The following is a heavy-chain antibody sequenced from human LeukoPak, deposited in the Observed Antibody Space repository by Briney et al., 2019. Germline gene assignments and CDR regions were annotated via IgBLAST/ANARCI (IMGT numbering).Heavy chain of an antibody. D-gene: IGHD2-2*01. CDR3: ARDKGLGVVPALH. J-gene: IGHJ4*02. CDR2: ISAYNGNT. V-gene: IGHV1-18*01. CDR1: GYTFTSYA. Sequence: ASVKVSCKASGYTFTSYAMHWVRQAPGQKLEWMGWISAYNGNTNYAQKLQGRVTMTTDTSTSTAYMELRSLRSDDTAVYYCARDKGLGVVPALHWGQGTLVTVSS.